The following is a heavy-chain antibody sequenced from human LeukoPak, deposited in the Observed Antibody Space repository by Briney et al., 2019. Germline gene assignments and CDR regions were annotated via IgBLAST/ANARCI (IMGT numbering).Heavy chain of an antibody. V-gene: IGHV3-11*01. CDR1: GFRFSDYY. Sequence: GGSLRLSCTAFGFRFSDYYITWIRQAPGKGLEWVSHILSSGTTIYHADSVKGRFTISRDNAKNSVFLQMNSLRADDTALYYCARDPRGDRAFDIWGLGTMVTVSS. CDR3: ARDPRGDRAFDI. D-gene: IGHD3-10*01. CDR2: ILSSGTTI. J-gene: IGHJ3*02.